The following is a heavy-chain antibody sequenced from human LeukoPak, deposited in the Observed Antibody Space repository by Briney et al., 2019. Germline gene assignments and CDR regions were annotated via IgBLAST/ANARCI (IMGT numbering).Heavy chain of an antibody. V-gene: IGHV4-39*07. CDR3: AREGEGHFDY. CDR2: IYYSGST. Sequence: RTSETLSLTCTVSGGSISSSSYYWGWIRQPPGKGLEWIGSIYYSGSTYYNPSLKSRVTISVDTSKNQFSLKLSSVTAADTAVYYCAREGEGHFDYWGQGTLVTVSS. D-gene: IGHD3-16*01. CDR1: GGSISSSSYY. J-gene: IGHJ4*02.